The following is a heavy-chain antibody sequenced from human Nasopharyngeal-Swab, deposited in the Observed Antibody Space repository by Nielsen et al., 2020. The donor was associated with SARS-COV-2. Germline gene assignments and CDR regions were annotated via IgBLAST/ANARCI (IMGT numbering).Heavy chain of an antibody. CDR3: AREAYYNAVDY. V-gene: IGHV3-7*04. CDR1: GFPFSNHY. J-gene: IGHJ4*02. Sequence: GGSLRLSCAASGFPFSNHYMTWVRQPPGKGLEWVANIRQDAREQFYVDSVKGRFTISRDDATNSVHLQMNSLRADDTAVYYCAREAYYNAVDYWGQGTLVTVSS. D-gene: IGHD3-10*01. CDR2: IRQDAREQ.